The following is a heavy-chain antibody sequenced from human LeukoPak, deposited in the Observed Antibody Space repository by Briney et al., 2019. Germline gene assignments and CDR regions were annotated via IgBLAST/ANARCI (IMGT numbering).Heavy chain of an antibody. CDR3: ARPVEMAFDY. CDR2: ISDSGGTT. CDR1: GFTFSSFA. J-gene: IGHJ4*02. V-gene: IGHV3-23*01. Sequence: GGSLRLSCAASGFTFSSFAMSWVRQAPGKGLEWVSAISDSGGTTYYADSVKGRFTISRDNSKNTLYLQMNSLRAEDTAVYYCARPVEMAFDYWGQGTLVTVSS. D-gene: IGHD5-24*01.